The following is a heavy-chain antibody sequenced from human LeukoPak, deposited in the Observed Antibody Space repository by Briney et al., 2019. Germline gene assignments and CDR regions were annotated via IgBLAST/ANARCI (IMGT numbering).Heavy chain of an antibody. CDR2: ISGSGGST. CDR3: AKGRDLVRGVIIDN. J-gene: IGHJ4*02. V-gene: IGHV3-23*01. Sequence: PGGSLRLSCAASGFTFSSYAMSWVRQAPGKGLEWVSAISGSGGSTYYADSVKGRFTISRDNSKNTLYLQMNSLRAEDTAVYYCAKGRDLVRGVIIDNWGQGTLVTVSS. D-gene: IGHD3-10*01. CDR1: GFTFSSYA.